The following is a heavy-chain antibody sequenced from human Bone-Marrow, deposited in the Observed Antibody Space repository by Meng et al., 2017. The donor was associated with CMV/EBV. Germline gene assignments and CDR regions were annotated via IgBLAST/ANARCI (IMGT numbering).Heavy chain of an antibody. CDR1: GGSVSSGSYY. D-gene: IGHD7-27*01. CDR3: ARAPSWGYFDY. CDR2: IYYSGST. J-gene: IGHJ4*02. Sequence: GSLRLSCTVSGGSVSSGSYYWSWIRQPPGKGLEWIGYIYYSGSTNYNPSLKSRVTISVDTSKNQFSLKLSSVTAADTAVYYCARAPSWGYFDYWGQGTLVTV. V-gene: IGHV4-61*01.